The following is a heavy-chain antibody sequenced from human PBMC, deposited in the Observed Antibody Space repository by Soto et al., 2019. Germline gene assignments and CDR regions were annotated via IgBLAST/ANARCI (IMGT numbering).Heavy chain of an antibody. CDR3: AVGPYSSSSIGGGWFDP. Sequence: QVQLVQSGAEVKKPGASVKVSCKASGYTFTGYYMHWVRQAPGQGLEWMGWINPNSGGTNYAQKFQVWVTMTRDTSISTAYMELSRLRSDDTAVYYCAVGPYSSSSIGGGWFDPWGQGTLVTVSS. J-gene: IGHJ5*02. CDR1: GYTFTGYY. D-gene: IGHD6-6*01. V-gene: IGHV1-2*04. CDR2: INPNSGGT.